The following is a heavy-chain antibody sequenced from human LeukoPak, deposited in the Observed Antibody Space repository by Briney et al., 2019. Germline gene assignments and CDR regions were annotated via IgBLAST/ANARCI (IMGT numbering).Heavy chain of an antibody. J-gene: IGHJ5*02. Sequence: GGSLRLSCAASGFTFRSYAMSWVRQAPGKGLEWVSAITGSAGSTYYADSVKGRFTISRDNAKNTLYLQMNSLRAEDTAVYYCAREYYYDSAGYYSVPNHWGQGTLVTVSS. V-gene: IGHV3-23*01. CDR1: GFTFRSYA. CDR2: ITGSAGST. CDR3: AREYYYDSAGYYSVPNH. D-gene: IGHD3-22*01.